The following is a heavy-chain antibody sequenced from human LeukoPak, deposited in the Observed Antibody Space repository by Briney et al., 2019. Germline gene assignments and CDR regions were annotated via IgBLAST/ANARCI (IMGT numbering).Heavy chain of an antibody. D-gene: IGHD2-2*01. Sequence: SQTLSLTCAVSGGSISSGGYSWSWIRQPPGKGLEWNGYIYYSGSTNYNPSLKSRVTISVDTSKNQFSLKLSSVTAADTAVYYCARCSSTSCLAWFDPWGQGTLVTVSS. J-gene: IGHJ5*02. CDR2: IYYSGST. CDR3: ARCSSTSCLAWFDP. CDR1: GGSISSGGYS. V-gene: IGHV4-30-4*07.